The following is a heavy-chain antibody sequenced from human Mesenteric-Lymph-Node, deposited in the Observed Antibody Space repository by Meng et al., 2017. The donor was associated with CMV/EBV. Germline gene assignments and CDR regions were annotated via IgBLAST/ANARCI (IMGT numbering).Heavy chain of an antibody. V-gene: IGHV3-23*01. CDR2: ISGSGGST. J-gene: IGHJ3*02. Sequence: GGSLRLSCAASGFSFSDYVMSWVRQAPGKGLEWVSAISGSGGSTYYADSVKGRFTISRDNSKNTLYLQMNSLRAEDTAVYYCAKKAYCGGDCYAFDIWGQGTMVTVSS. D-gene: IGHD2-21*01. CDR3: AKKAYCGGDCYAFDI. CDR1: GFSFSDYV.